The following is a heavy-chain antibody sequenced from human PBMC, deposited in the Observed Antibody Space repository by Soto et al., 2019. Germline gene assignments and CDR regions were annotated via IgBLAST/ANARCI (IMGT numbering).Heavy chain of an antibody. J-gene: IGHJ4*02. Sequence: QVQLKQWGAGQLKPSETLSLTCAVYGGSFSGYYWSWIRQTPGKGLEWIGEISHSGATNYNPSLRGRVTISVDKSNSQFSLKLTSMTAADAAVYYCARGRGGTSLGASWGQGTLVTVSS. D-gene: IGHD3-16*01. CDR3: ARGRGGTSLGAS. CDR1: GGSFSGYY. V-gene: IGHV4-34*01. CDR2: ISHSGAT.